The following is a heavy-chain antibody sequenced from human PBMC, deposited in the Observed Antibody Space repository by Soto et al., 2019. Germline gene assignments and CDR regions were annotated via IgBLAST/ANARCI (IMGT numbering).Heavy chain of an antibody. D-gene: IGHD2-21*01. J-gene: IGHJ5*02. CDR1: GGTFSSYA. CDR3: AREETGLVGTVRFDP. Sequence: QVQLVQSGAEVKKPGSSVKVSCKASGGTFSSYAISCVRQAPGQGLEWMGGIIPIFGTDNYAKKFQGRVTITADESTSTAYMELSSLRSEGTAVYYCAREETGLVGTVRFDPWGQGTLVTVSS. V-gene: IGHV1-69*12. CDR2: IIPIFGTD.